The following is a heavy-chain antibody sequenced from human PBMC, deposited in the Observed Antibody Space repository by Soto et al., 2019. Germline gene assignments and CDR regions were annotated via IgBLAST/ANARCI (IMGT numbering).Heavy chain of an antibody. CDR3: ARSGLELFSNTYYYYMDV. Sequence: QVQLLESGPGLVKPSETLSLTCSVSGGSISNAFWSWLRQSPGKGLEWIGYIFYRESPLYNPSLRSRVFIALDTSKNQFSLRRSSVTAADTAVYYCARSGLELFSNTYYYYMDVWGKGTTVIVSS. D-gene: IGHD1-7*01. CDR1: GGSISNAF. J-gene: IGHJ6*03. CDR2: IFYRESP. V-gene: IGHV4-59*01.